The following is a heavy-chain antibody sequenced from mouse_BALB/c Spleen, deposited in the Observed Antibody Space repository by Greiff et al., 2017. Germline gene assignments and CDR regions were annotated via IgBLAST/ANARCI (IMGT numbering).Heavy chain of an antibody. D-gene: IGHD1-1*01. J-gene: IGHJ4*01. CDR2: INPSNGRT. Sequence: QVQLQQPGAELVKPGASVKLSCKASGYTFTSYWMHWVKQRPGQGLEWIGEINPSNGRTNYNEKFKSKATLTVDKSSSTAYMQLSSLTSEDSAVYYCARSNYYGSRDYAMDYWGQGTSVTVSS. CDR3: ARSNYYGSRDYAMDY. V-gene: IGHV1S81*02. CDR1: GYTFTSYW.